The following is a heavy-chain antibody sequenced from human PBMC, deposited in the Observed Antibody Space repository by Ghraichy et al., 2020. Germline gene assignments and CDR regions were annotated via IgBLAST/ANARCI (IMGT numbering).Heavy chain of an antibody. D-gene: IGHD1-26*01. CDR1: GGSISSGSYY. J-gene: IGHJ4*02. Sequence: SETLSLTCTVSGGSISSGSYYWSWIRQPAGKGLEWIGRIYTSGSTNYNPSLKSRVTISVDTSKNQFSLKLSSVTAADTAVYYCARETLVGATNYWGQGTLVTVSS. V-gene: IGHV4-61*02. CDR3: ARETLVGATNY. CDR2: IYTSGST.